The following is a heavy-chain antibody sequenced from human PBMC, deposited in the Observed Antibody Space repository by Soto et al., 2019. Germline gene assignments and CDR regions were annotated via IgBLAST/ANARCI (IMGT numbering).Heavy chain of an antibody. CDR1: GFSLSTSGVG. D-gene: IGHD3-22*01. V-gene: IGHV2-5*02. CDR2: IYWDDDK. J-gene: IGHJ4*02. CDR3: AHWYYYDSSGYYRYYFDY. Sequence: QITLKESGPTLVKPTQTLTLTCTFSGFSLSTSGVGVGWIRQPPGKALEWLALIYWDDDKRYSPSLKSRLTITKDNPKNQVVLTTTNMDPVDTATYYCAHWYYYDSSGYYRYYFDYWGQGTLVTVSS.